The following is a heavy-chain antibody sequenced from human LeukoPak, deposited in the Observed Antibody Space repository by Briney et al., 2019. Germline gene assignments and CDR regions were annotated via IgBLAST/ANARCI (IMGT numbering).Heavy chain of an antibody. CDR1: GGTFSSYA. D-gene: IGHD6-13*01. CDR2: IIPIFGTA. Sequence: ASVKVSCKASGGTFSSYAISWVRQAPGQGLEWMGGIIPIFGTANYAQKFQGRVTMTRVTSITTAYMELSRLRSDDTAVYYCARDSSKNWFDPWGQGTLVTVSS. J-gene: IGHJ5*02. V-gene: IGHV1-69*05. CDR3: ARDSSKNWFDP.